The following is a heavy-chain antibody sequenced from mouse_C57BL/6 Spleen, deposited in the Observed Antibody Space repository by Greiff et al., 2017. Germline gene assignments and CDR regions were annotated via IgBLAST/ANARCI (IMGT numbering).Heavy chain of an antibody. V-gene: IGHV14-3*01. J-gene: IGHJ2*01. CDR2: IDPANGNT. CDR3: ARSSTVISPYYFDY. CDR1: GFNFKNTY. Sequence: VQLQQSVAELVRPGASVKLSCTASGFNFKNTYMHWVKQRPEQGLEWIGRIDPANGNTKYAPKFQGKATITADTSSNTAYLQLSSLTSEDTAIYYCARSSTVISPYYFDYWGQGTTLTVSS. D-gene: IGHD3-1*01.